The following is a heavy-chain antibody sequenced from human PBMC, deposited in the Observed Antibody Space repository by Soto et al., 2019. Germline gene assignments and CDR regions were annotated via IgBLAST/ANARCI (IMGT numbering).Heavy chain of an antibody. D-gene: IGHD3-10*01. CDR3: AREGGPGFGELLV. CDR1: GFTFSSYS. V-gene: IGHV3-21*02. CDR2: ISTSGAYI. J-gene: IGHJ4*02. Sequence: EVQLVESGGGLVKPGGSLRLSCAASGFTFSSYSMDWVRQAPGKGLEWVSSISTSGAYIYYADSVKGRFTISRANAKNSRFLQMDSLSVEDTAVYYCAREGGPGFGELLVWGQGALVTISS.